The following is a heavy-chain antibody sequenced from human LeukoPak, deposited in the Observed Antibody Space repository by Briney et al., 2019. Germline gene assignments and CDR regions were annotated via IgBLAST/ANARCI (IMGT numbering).Heavy chain of an antibody. CDR2: IRYDGSNK. V-gene: IGHV3-30*02. CDR3: VRDFSLTRLERPFDY. J-gene: IGHJ4*02. Sequence: PGGSLRLSCAASGFAFSSYGMHWVRQAPGKGLEWVAFIRYDGSNKYYADSVKGRFTISRDNAKNSLYLQMNSLRAEDTAVYYCVRDFSLTRLERPFDYWGQGTLVTVSS. CDR1: GFAFSSYG. D-gene: IGHD1-1*01.